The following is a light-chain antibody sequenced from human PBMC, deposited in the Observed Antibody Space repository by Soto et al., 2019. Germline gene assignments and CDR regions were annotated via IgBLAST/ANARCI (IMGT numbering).Light chain of an antibody. J-gene: IGKJ4*01. CDR3: QQTTTVPLT. CDR1: QGITSW. CDR2: RAS. V-gene: IGKV1-12*01. Sequence: DIQMTQSPSSVSASVGDRVTITCRASQGITSWLAWYQQKPGKAPKLLIYRASNLQSGVPSRFSGSGSWTDFALSLSGLQPADFGTYYCQQTTTVPLTVGGVTRVEIK.